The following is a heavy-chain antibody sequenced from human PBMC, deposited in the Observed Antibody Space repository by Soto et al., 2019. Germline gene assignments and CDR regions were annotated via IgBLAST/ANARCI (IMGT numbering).Heavy chain of an antibody. CDR1: GFTFSSYS. D-gene: IGHD1-26*01. CDR3: ARDRPSIVGATTGFDY. CDR2: ISSSSSYI. V-gene: IGHV3-21*01. J-gene: IGHJ4*02. Sequence: GGSLRLSCAASGFTFSSYSMNWVRQAPGKGLEWVSSISSSSSYIYYADSVKGRFTISRDNAKNSLYLQMNSLRAEDTAVYYCARDRPSIVGATTGFDYWGQGTPVTVSS.